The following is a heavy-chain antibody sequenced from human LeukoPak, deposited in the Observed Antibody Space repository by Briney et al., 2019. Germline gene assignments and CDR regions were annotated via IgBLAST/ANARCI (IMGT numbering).Heavy chain of an antibody. CDR3: ARLQSGSYYRTVLDY. J-gene: IGHJ4*02. CDR1: GYSFTNYW. CDR2: IFPGDSDT. D-gene: IGHD3-10*01. Sequence: GESLKISCKGSGYSFTNYWIGRVRQMPGKGLEWMGFIFPGDSDTRYSPSFQGQVTISADKSITTAYLQWSSLKASDTAMYYCARLQSGSYYRTVLDYWGQGTLVTVSS. V-gene: IGHV5-51*01.